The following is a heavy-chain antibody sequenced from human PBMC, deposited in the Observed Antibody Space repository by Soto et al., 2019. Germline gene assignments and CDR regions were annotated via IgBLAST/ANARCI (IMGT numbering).Heavy chain of an antibody. D-gene: IGHD6-13*01. CDR3: ARERGQYSSSWYTPHELGY. CDR1: GFTFSSYG. Sequence: GGSLRLSCAASGFTFSSYGMHWVRQAPGKGLEWVAVIWYDGSNKYYADSVKGRFTISRDNSKNTLYLQMNSLRAEDTAVYYCARERGQYSSSWYTPHELGYWGQGTLVTVSS. V-gene: IGHV3-33*01. J-gene: IGHJ4*02. CDR2: IWYDGSNK.